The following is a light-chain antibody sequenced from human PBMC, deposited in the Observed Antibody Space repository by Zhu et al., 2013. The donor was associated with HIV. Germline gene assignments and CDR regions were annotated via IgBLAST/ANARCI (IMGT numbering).Light chain of an antibody. CDR3: QHYRSSLT. Sequence: EIVLTQSPVSLSLSPGERATLSCRASQSISNSLGWYQQRPGQVPRLLIYDASSRATGIPDRFSGSGSGTDFTLTISRLEPEDFAVYYCQHYRSSLTFGGGTKVEIK. J-gene: IGKJ4*01. V-gene: IGKV3-20*01. CDR2: DAS. CDR1: QSISNS.